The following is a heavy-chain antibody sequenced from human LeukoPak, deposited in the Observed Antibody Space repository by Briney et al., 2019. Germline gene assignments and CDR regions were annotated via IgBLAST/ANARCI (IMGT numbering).Heavy chain of an antibody. V-gene: IGHV3-23*01. J-gene: IGHJ3*02. CDR2: ISGSGGST. CDR3: AKGYDSSGSPDDAFDI. D-gene: IGHD3-22*01. Sequence: PGGSLRLSCAASGFTFNSYAMSWVRQAPGKGLEWVSAISGSGGSTYYADSVKGRFTISRDNSKNTLYLQMNSLRAEDTAVYYCAKGYDSSGSPDDAFDIWGQGTMVTVSS. CDR1: GFTFNSYA.